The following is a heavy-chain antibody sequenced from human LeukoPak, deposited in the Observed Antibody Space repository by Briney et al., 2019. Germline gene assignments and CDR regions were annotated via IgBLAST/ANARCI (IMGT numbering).Heavy chain of an antibody. CDR1: GGSFSGYY. J-gene: IGHJ5*02. V-gene: IGHV4-34*01. CDR2: INHSGTT. CDR3: ARGPTGYCSSTSCYSGFGP. Sequence: PSETLSLTCAVYGGSFSGYYWSWIRQPPGKGLEWIGEINHSGTTNYNPSLKGRVTISVDTSKNQFSLKVSSVTAADTAVYYCARGPTGYCSSTSCYSGFGPWGQGTLVTVSS. D-gene: IGHD2-2*02.